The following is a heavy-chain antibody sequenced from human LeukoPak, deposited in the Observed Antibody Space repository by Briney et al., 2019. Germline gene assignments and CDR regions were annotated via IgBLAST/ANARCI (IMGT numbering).Heavy chain of an antibody. CDR3: ARGHRVCSGGSCYGDY. CDR1: GFTFSSYA. V-gene: IGHV3-30-3*01. D-gene: IGHD2-15*01. J-gene: IGHJ4*02. Sequence: PGRSLRLSCAASGFTFSSYAMHWVRQAPGKGLEWVAVISYDGSNKYYANSVKGRFTISRDNSKNTLYLQMNSLRAEDTAVYYCARGHRVCSGGSCYGDYWGQGTLVTVSS. CDR2: ISYDGSNK.